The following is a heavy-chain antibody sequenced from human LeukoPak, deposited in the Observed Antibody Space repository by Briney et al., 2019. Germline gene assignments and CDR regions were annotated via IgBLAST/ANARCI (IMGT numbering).Heavy chain of an antibody. D-gene: IGHD3-3*01. J-gene: IGHJ4*02. CDR1: GYTFTDYF. CDR2: INPNSGGT. V-gene: IGHV1-2*02. Sequence: ASVKVSCKASGYTFTDYFMHWVRQAPGQGLEWMGWINPNSGGTNYAQKFQGRFTMTRDTSISTAYMELSRLRSDDTAVYYCAFSYDFWSPVDYWGQGTLVTVSS. CDR3: AFSYDFWSPVDY.